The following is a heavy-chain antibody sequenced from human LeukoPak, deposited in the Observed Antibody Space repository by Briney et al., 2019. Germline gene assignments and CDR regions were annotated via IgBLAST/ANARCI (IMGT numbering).Heavy chain of an antibody. V-gene: IGHV1-2*02. J-gene: IGHJ4*02. CDR1: GYTFTGYY. CDR2: INPNSGGT. D-gene: IGHD2-2*01. Sequence: ASVKVSCKDSGYTFTGYYMHWLRQAPGQGLEWMGWINPNSGGTNYAQKFQDRVTMTRDTSISTAYMELSRLRSDDTAVYYCATEQVGYCSSTSWYLGYWGQGTLATVSS. CDR3: ATEQVGYCSSTSWYLGY.